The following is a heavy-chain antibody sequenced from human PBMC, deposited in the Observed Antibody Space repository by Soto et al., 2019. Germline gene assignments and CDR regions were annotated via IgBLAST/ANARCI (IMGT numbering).Heavy chain of an antibody. CDR2: INTGNGNT. CDR1: GYSFSNYN. J-gene: IGHJ4*02. Sequence: ASVKVSCKSSGYSFSNYNLHWVLQSPLQSLEWVGWINTGNGNTKYSAKFHDRVTISRDTSANTAYMELHNLRSEDTAVYFCARLQRYVEGLPGGLDYWGQGTLVTAPQ. V-gene: IGHV1-3*04. CDR3: ARLQRYVEGLPGGLDY. D-gene: IGHD3-3*01.